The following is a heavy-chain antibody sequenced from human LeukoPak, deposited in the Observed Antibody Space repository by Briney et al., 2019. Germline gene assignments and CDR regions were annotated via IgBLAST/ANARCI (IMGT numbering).Heavy chain of an antibody. CDR1: GGTFSSYA. CDR3: ARQVGPYGSGSVDY. J-gene: IGHJ4*02. Sequence: SVRVSCKASGGTFSSYAISWVRQAPGQGLEWMGGIIPIFGTANYAQKFQGRVTITADESTSTAYMELSSLRSEDTAVYYCARQVGPYGSGSVDYWGQGTLVTVSS. D-gene: IGHD3-10*01. V-gene: IGHV1-69*13. CDR2: IIPIFGTA.